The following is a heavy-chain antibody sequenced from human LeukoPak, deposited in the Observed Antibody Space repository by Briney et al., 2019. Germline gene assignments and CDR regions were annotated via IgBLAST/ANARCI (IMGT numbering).Heavy chain of an antibody. CDR1: GDSVSTNSAS. D-gene: IGHD6-19*01. J-gene: IGHJ5*02. CDR2: TYYRSTWYT. V-gene: IGHV6-1*01. CDR3: ARVSMGDNGWYANWFDP. Sequence: QTLSLTCAISGDSVSTNSASWHWIRQSPSRGLQWLGRTYYRSTWYTEYAESMKGRITINPDTPKNQFSLQLNSVTPEDTAVYYCARVSMGDNGWYANWFDPWGQGTLVTVSS.